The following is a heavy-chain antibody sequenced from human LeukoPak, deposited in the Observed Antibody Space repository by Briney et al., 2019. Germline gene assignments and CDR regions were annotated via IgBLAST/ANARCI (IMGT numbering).Heavy chain of an antibody. D-gene: IGHD4-17*01. CDR1: GGSFSGYY. J-gene: IGHJ6*03. Sequence: SGTLSLTCAVYGGSFSGYYWSWIRQPPGKGLEWIGEINHSGSTNYNPSLKSRVTISVDTSKNQFSLKLSSVTAADTAVYYCARGRGDYVLSQVNYYYMDVWGRGTTVTVSS. CDR2: INHSGST. V-gene: IGHV4-34*01. CDR3: ARGRGDYVLSQVNYYYMDV.